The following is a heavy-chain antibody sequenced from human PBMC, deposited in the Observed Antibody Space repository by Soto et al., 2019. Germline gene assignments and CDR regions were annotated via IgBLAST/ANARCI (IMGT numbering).Heavy chain of an antibody. CDR2: IYYSGTT. CDR1: GGSISSEGYY. J-gene: IGHJ4*02. D-gene: IGHD5-18*01. V-gene: IGHV4-31*02. CDR3: ARGRGYSYGPYYFDY. Sequence: SETRSLTWTVSGGSISSEGYYWSWFRQLPGKGLEWIGDIYYSGTTYHNPSLRSRLTISGDASKNQFSLKLSSVTAADTALYYCARGRGYSYGPYYFDYWGQGTLVTVSS.